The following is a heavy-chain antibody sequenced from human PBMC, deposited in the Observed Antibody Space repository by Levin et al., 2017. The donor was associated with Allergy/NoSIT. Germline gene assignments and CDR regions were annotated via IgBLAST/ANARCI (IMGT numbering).Heavy chain of an antibody. D-gene: IGHD3-10*01. CDR1: GGSFSGYY. V-gene: IGHV4-34*01. J-gene: IGHJ4*02. Sequence: SETLSLTCAVYGGSFSGYYWSWIRQPPGKGLEWIGEINHSGSTNYNPSLKSRVTISVDTSKNQFSLKLSSVTAADTAVYYCARTPTLLWFGEPFDYWGQGTLVTVSS. CDR2: INHSGST. CDR3: ARTPTLLWFGEPFDY.